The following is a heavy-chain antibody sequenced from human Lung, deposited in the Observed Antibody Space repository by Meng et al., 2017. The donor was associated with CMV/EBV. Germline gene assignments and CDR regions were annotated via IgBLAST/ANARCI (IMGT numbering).Heavy chain of an antibody. V-gene: IGHV3-23*01. CDR3: AKNWGDIVLMVYAMTTTHFDY. CDR1: GFTFSSYA. Sequence: EVQLWESGGGLVQPGGSLMLSFAASGFTFSSYAMSWVRQAPGKGLEWVSAISGSGGSTYYADSVKGRFTISRDNSKNTLYLQMNSLRAEDTAVYYCAKNWGDIVLMVYAMTTTHFDYWGQGTLVTVSS. CDR2: ISGSGGST. D-gene: IGHD2-8*01. J-gene: IGHJ4*02.